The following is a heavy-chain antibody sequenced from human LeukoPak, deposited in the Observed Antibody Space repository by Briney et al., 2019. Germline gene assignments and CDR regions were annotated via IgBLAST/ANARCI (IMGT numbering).Heavy chain of an antibody. D-gene: IGHD6-13*01. CDR3: AKDRSIAAGDDAFDI. V-gene: IGHV1-2*02. J-gene: IGHJ3*02. CDR2: INTNSGGT. CDR1: GHTFTDYY. Sequence: ASVTVSFKASGHTFTDYYMHWVRQAPGQGLEWMGWINTNSGGTNYAQKFQGRVTMARDTSISTAYMELSRLRSDDTAVYYCAKDRSIAAGDDAFDIWDQGTMVTVSS.